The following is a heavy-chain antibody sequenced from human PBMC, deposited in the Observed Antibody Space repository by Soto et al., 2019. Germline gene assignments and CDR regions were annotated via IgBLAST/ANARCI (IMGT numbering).Heavy chain of an antibody. V-gene: IGHV4-59*01. J-gene: IGHJ4*02. CDR3: ARRYGGNFDY. CDR2: IYYSGST. CDR1: GGSISSYY. D-gene: IGHD3-16*01. Sequence: QVQLQASGPGLVKPSETLSLTCTVSGGSISSYYWSWIRQPPGKGLEWIGYIYYSGSTNYNPSLKSRVTISVDTSKNQFSLQLSSVTAADTAVYYCARRYGGNFDYWGQGTLVTVSS.